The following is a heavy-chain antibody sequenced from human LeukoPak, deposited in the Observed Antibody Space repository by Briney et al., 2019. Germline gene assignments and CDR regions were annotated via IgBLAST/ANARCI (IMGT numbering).Heavy chain of an antibody. J-gene: IGHJ5*02. D-gene: IGHD3-16*01. CDR2: IYYSGST. CDR1: GGSISSGDYY. V-gene: IGHV4-30-4*08. Sequence: SETLSLTCTVSGGSISSGDYYWSWIRQPPGKGLEWIGYIYYSGSTYYNPSLKSRVTISVDTSKNQFSLKLSSVTAADTPVYYCARDYVWSWFDPWGQGTLVTVSS. CDR3: ARDYVWSWFDP.